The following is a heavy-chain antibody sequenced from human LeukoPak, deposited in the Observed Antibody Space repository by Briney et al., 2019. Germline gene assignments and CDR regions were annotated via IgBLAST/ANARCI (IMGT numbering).Heavy chain of an antibody. CDR3: AKDYSGPYYYDSSGYYPYYFDY. CDR1: GFTFSSYG. Sequence: GGSLRLSCAASGFTFSSYGMHWVRQAPGKGLDWVAVIWYDGSNKYYAHSVKGRFTISRDNSKNTLYLQMNGLRAEDTAVYYCAKDYSGPYYYDSSGYYPYYFDYWGQGTLVTVSS. V-gene: IGHV3-33*06. J-gene: IGHJ4*02. D-gene: IGHD3-22*01. CDR2: IWYDGSNK.